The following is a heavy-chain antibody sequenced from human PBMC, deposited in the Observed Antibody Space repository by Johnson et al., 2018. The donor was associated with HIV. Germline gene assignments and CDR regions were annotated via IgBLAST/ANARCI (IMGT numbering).Heavy chain of an antibody. Sequence: QVQLVESGGGVVQPGRSLRLSCAASGFTFSSYAMHWVRQAPGKGLEWVAVISYDGSNKYYAAPVTGRFTISRDNSKNTLYLQMNSLRAEDTAVYYCMSRRGSPGARDAFDIWGQGTMVTVSS. CDR2: ISYDGSNK. V-gene: IGHV3-30-3*01. CDR1: GFTFSSYA. J-gene: IGHJ3*02. CDR3: MSRRGSPGARDAFDI. D-gene: IGHD5-24*01.